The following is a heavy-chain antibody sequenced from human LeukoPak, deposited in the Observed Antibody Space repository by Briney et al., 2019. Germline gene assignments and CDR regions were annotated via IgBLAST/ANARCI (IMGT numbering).Heavy chain of an antibody. CDR2: FDPEDGET. CDR3: AREGAAAGTRYYYYYMDV. J-gene: IGHJ6*03. Sequence: GASVKVSCKVSGYTLTELSMHWVRQVPGKGLEWMGSFDPEDGETIHAQKFQGRVTMTEDTSTDTAYMELSSLRSEDTAVYYCAREGAAAGTRYYYYYMDVWGKGTTVTVSS. CDR1: GYTLTELS. D-gene: IGHD6-13*01. V-gene: IGHV1-24*01.